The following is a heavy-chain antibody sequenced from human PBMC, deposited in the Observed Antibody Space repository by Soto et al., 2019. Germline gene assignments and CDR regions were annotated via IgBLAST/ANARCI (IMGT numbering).Heavy chain of an antibody. J-gene: IGHJ6*02. CDR2: IIPIFGTA. V-gene: IGHV1-69*06. D-gene: IGHD6-13*01. Sequence: SVKVSCKXSGGTFSSYAISWVRQAPGQGLEWMGGIIPIFGTANYAQKFQGRVTITADKSTSTAYMELSSLRSEDTAVYYCASPEYSSSWYVGTYYYGMDVWGQGTTVTVSS. CDR1: GGTFSSYA. CDR3: ASPEYSSSWYVGTYYYGMDV.